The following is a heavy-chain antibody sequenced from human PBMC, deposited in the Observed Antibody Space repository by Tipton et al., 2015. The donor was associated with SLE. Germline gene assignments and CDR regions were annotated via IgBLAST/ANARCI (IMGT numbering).Heavy chain of an antibody. CDR3: ARTLDALDI. V-gene: IGHV4-61*02. Sequence: TLSLTCTVSGVSISSASYYWNWIRQLAGKGLEWIGRAYTTGSPYYNPSLESRVAISMDTSKNQFSLKLTAVTAADTAVYYCARTLDALDIWGQGTMVTVSS. J-gene: IGHJ3*02. CDR2: AYTTGSP. CDR1: GVSISSASYY.